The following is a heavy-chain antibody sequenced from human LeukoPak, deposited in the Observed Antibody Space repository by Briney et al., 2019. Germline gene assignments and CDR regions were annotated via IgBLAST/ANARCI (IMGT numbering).Heavy chain of an antibody. V-gene: IGHV4-4*09. D-gene: IGHD6-13*01. CDR1: GGSISSYY. J-gene: IGHJ4*02. CDR2: IYTSGSP. CDR3: ARHAPVIAATGTGYFDY. Sequence: SETLSLTCTVSGGSISSYYWSWIRQPPGKGLEWIGYIYTSGSPNYNPSLKSRVTLSVDTSKNQFSLKLTSVTAADTAVYYCARHAPVIAATGTGYFDYWGQGALVTVSS.